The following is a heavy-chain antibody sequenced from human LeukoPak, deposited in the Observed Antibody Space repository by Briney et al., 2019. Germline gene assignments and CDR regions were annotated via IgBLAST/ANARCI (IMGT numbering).Heavy chain of an antibody. J-gene: IGHJ4*02. CDR2: IYYSGST. V-gene: IGHV4-30-4*08. Sequence: PSETLSLTCTVSGGSISSGGYYWSWIRQPPGKGLEWIGYIYYSGSTYYSPSLKSRVTISVDTSKNQFSLKLSSVTAADTAVYYCARTAIRERKYCSSTSCYTGRYYFDYWGQGTLVTVSS. CDR1: GGSISSGGYY. D-gene: IGHD2-2*02. CDR3: ARTAIRERKYCSSTSCYTGRYYFDY.